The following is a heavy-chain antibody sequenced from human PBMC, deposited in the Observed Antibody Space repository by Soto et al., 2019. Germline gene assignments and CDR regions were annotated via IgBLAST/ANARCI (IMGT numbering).Heavy chain of an antibody. CDR3: AGIQVAGTAFDN. CDR2: IFPGDSDT. CDR1: GYNFTSYW. J-gene: IGHJ3*02. Sequence: PGESLKISCKGSGYNFTSYWIGWVRQMPGKGLEWMGIIFPGDSDTRYSPSFQGQVTLSADRSISTAYLQWSSLRASDTAIYYCAGIQVAGTAFDNWGQGTMVTVSS. V-gene: IGHV5-51*01. D-gene: IGHD6-19*01.